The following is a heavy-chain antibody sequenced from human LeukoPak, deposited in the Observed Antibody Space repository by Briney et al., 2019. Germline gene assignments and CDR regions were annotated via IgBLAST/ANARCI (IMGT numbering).Heavy chain of an antibody. CDR3: TKGGVAAARDY. D-gene: IGHD6-13*01. V-gene: IGHV3-23*01. CDR2: ISGSGGST. CDR1: GFTFRSNA. Sequence: PGGSLRLSCTDSGFTFRSNAMSWVRQAPGKGLEWVSSISGSGGSTHCADSVKGRFTISRDNSKNTLYMQMNSLRTEDTAVYYCTKGGVAAARDYWGQGTLVTVSS. J-gene: IGHJ4*02.